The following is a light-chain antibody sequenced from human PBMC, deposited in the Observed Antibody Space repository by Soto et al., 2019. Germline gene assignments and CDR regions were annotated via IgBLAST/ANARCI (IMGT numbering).Light chain of an antibody. J-gene: IGKJ4*01. Sequence: EIVMTQSPATLSVSPGERATLSCRASQSVNSNLAWYRQKPGQAPRLLISDASTRATGVPARFSGSGSGTEFTLTISSLQSEDSGIYYCQQYNFWPPLTVGGGTKVDIK. V-gene: IGKV3-15*01. CDR3: QQYNFWPPLT. CDR1: QSVNSN. CDR2: DAS.